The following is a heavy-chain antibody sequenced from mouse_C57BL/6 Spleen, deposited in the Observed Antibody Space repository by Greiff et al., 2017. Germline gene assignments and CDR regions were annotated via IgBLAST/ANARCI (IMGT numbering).Heavy chain of an antibody. CDR1: GFSLTSYG. D-gene: IGHD2-4*01. CDR2: IWSGGST. V-gene: IGHV2-4*01. J-gene: IGHJ4*01. Sequence: QVQLQQSGPGLVQPSQSLSITCTVSGFSLTSYGVHWVRQPPGKGLEWLGVIWSGGSTDYNAAFISRLSFSKDNSKSQVFFKMNSLQADDTAIYYCAKNFLGLRRRDYYAMDYWGQGTSVTVSS. CDR3: AKNFLGLRRRDYYAMDY.